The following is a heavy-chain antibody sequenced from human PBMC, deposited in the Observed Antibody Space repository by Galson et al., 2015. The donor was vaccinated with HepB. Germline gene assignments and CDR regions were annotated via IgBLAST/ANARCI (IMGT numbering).Heavy chain of an antibody. D-gene: IGHD2-15*01. CDR3: AREGENCSGGSCYLDYYGMDV. J-gene: IGHJ6*02. V-gene: IGHV3-48*02. CDR2: ISSSSSTI. CDR1: GFTFSSYS. Sequence: SLRLSCAASGFTFSSYSMNWVRQAPGKGLEWVSYISSSSSTIYYADSVKGRFTISRDNAKNSLYLQMNSLRDEDTAVYYCAREGENCSGGSCYLDYYGMDVWGQGTTVTVSS.